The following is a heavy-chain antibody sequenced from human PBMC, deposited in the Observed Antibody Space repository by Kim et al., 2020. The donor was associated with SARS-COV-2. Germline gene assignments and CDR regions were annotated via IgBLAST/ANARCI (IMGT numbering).Heavy chain of an antibody. CDR1: GFTFSSYG. D-gene: IGHD3-22*01. V-gene: IGHV3-33*06. CDR3: AKVCTYYYDSSGYYYLDY. CDR2: IWYDGSTK. J-gene: IGHJ4*02. Sequence: GGSLRLSCAASGFTFSSYGMHWVRQAPGKGLEWVSVIWYDGSTKYYADSVTGRFTISRDNSKNTLYLQMNSLRAEDTAVYYCAKVCTYYYDSSGYYYLDYWGQGTLVTVSS.